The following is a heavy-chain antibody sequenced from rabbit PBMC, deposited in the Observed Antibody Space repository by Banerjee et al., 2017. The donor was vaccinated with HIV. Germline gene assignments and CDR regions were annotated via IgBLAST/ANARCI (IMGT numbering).Heavy chain of an antibody. V-gene: IGHV1S40*01. CDR3: ARVNAGSSGYPYYFNL. CDR1: GFDLSSYYY. CDR2: IYTSSGTT. J-gene: IGHJ4*01. D-gene: IGHD1-1*01. Sequence: QSLEESGGGLVKPEGSLTLTCKASGFDLSSYYYMCWVRQAPGKGLEWIACIYTSSGTTYYASWAKGRFTISKTSSTTVTLQMTSLTAADTATYFCARVNAGSSGYPYYFNLWGQGTLVTVS.